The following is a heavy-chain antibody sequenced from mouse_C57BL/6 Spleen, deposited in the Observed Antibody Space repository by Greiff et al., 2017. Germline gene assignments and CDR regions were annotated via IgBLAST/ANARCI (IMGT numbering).Heavy chain of an antibody. CDR2: INPSSGYT. CDR3: ARSDYDGGDWFAY. D-gene: IGHD2-4*01. Sequence: QVQLQQSGAELARPGASVKMSCKASGYTFTSYTMHWVKQRPGQGLEWIGYINPSSGYTKYNQKFKDKATLTADKSSSTAYMQLSSLTSVDSAVYYCARSDYDGGDWFAYWGQGTLVTVSA. J-gene: IGHJ3*01. V-gene: IGHV1-4*01. CDR1: GYTFTSYT.